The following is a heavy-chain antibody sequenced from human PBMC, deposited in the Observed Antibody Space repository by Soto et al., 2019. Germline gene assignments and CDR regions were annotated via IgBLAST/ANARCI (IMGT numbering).Heavy chain of an antibody. J-gene: IGHJ6*03. D-gene: IGHD6-13*01. CDR3: ARKGAAASYAHYYMDV. CDR2: VYYSGNT. V-gene: IGHV4-59*01. CDR1: GGSISPYY. Sequence: QVQLQESGPGLVKPSETLSLTCTVSGGSISPYYWSWIRQPPGKGLEWIGYVYYSGNTNYNPSLGSLVTISVDTSRNRFSLNLTSATAANTAVYYCARKGAAASYAHYYMDVWGRGTAVTVSS.